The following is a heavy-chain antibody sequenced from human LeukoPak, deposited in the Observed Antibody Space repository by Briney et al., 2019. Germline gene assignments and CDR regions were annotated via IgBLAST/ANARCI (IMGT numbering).Heavy chain of an antibody. CDR2: IYYSGST. CDR3: ARLDLEVGARRENWFDP. CDR1: GGSISSSSYY. J-gene: IGHJ5*02. Sequence: SETLSLTCTVSGGSISSSSYYWGWIRQPPGKGLEWIGSIYYSGSTYYNPSLKSRVTISVDTSKNQFSLKLSSVTAADTAVYYCARLDLEVGARRENWFDPWGQGTLVTVSS. D-gene: IGHD1-26*01. V-gene: IGHV4-39*01.